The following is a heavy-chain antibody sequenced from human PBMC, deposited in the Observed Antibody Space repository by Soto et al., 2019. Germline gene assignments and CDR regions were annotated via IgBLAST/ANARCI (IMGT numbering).Heavy chain of an antibody. Sequence: SETLSLTCTVSGGPISSGGYSWSWIRQPPGKGLECIGYISHSGSTYYNPSLKSRVTISVDRSKNQFSLKLSPVTAADTAVYYCARGGVTADYWGQGTLVTVSS. D-gene: IGHD5-18*01. CDR1: GGPISSGGYS. CDR3: ARGGVTADY. J-gene: IGHJ4*02. CDR2: ISHSGST. V-gene: IGHV4-30-2*01.